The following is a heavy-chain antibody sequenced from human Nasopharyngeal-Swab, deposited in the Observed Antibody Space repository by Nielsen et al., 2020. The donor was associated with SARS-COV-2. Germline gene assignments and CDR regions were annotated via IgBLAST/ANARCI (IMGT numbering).Heavy chain of an antibody. D-gene: IGHD3-22*01. J-gene: IGHJ4*02. CDR3: ARGSSGYYYPSFDY. Sequence: SETLSLTCTVSGDSITGDHYWSWIRHSPGKGLEWIGLIYSSESTQYNPSLKSRVTISVDTSKNQFSLKLTSVTAADTAVYYCARGSSGYYYPSFDYWGQGTLATVSS. CDR1: GDSITGDHY. CDR2: IYSSEST. V-gene: IGHV4-30-4*01.